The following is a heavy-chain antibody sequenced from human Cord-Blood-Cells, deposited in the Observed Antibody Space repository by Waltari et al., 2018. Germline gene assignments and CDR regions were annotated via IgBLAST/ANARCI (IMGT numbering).Heavy chain of an antibody. J-gene: IGHJ4*02. V-gene: IGHV3-21*01. Sequence: EVQLVESGGGLVKPGGSLRLSCAASGFTFSSYSMNWVRQAPGKGLEWVSSISSSSSYIYYADSVKGRFTISRDNAKNSLYLQMNSLGAEDTAVYYCARDSGDHYFDYWGQGTLVTVSS. CDR2: ISSSSSYI. CDR1: GFTFSSYS. D-gene: IGHD7-27*01. CDR3: ARDSGDHYFDY.